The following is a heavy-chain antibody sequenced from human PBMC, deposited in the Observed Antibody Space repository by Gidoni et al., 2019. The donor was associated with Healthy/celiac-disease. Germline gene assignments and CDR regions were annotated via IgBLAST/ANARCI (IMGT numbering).Heavy chain of an antibody. J-gene: IGHJ4*02. D-gene: IGHD2-15*01. CDR3: ARAGRPATFDY. CDR2: ISYDGSNK. CDR1: GFTFSSYA. V-gene: IGHV3-30*04. Sequence: QVQLVESGGGVVQPGRSLRLSCSASGFTFSSYAMHWVRQAPGKGLEWVAVISYDGSNKYYADSVKGRFTISRDNSKNTLYLQMNSLRAEDTAVYYCARAGRPATFDYWGQGTLVTVSS.